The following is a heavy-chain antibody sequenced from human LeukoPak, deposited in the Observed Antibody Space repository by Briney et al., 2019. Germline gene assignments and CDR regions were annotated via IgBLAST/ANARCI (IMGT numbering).Heavy chain of an antibody. CDR3: ARLPTVTTSFDY. Sequence: SETLSLTCTVSGGSISSYYWSWIRQPPGKGLEWIGYIYYTGSTNYNPSLKSRVAISVDTSKNQFSLKLSSVTAADTAVYYCARLPTVTTSFDYWGQGTLVTVSS. V-gene: IGHV4-59*12. CDR1: GGSISSYY. D-gene: IGHD4-17*01. J-gene: IGHJ4*02. CDR2: IYYTGST.